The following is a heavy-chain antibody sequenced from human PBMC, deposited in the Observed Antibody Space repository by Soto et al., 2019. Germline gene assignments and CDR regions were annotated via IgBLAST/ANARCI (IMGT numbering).Heavy chain of an antibody. V-gene: IGHV3-30*03. D-gene: IGHD2-2*01. CDR2: ISYDGSNK. CDR3: AREGDFLPAPIGYYGMDV. Sequence: GGSLRLSCAASGFTFSSYGMHWVRQAPGKGLEWVAVISYDGSNKYYADSVKGRFTISRDNSKNSLYLQMNSLRAGDTAVYYCAREGDFLPAPIGYYGMDVWGQGTTVTVSS. J-gene: IGHJ6*02. CDR1: GFTFSSYG.